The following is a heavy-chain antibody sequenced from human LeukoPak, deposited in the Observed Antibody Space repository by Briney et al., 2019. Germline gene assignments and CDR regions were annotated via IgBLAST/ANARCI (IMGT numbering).Heavy chain of an antibody. D-gene: IGHD3-10*01. J-gene: IGHJ4*02. CDR1: GLTFRNYN. Sequence: GGSLGLSWEASGLTFRNYNLAWVRQAPGRGRGGISFIGTSGIIYYADSVRGRFTISRDNAKNSLYLQMNSLRDEDTAVYYCARDDPNWDPSSYYFDSWGQGVLVTVSS. CDR3: ARDDPNWDPSSYYFDS. CDR2: IGTSGII. V-gene: IGHV3-48*02.